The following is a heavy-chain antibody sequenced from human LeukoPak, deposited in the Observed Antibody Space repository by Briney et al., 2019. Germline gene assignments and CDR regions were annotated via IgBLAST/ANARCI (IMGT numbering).Heavy chain of an antibody. CDR3: AGDLTGYSPY. CDR1: GFTFSTYS. CDR2: ISSISSPI. Sequence: GGSLRLSCAASGFTFSTYSMEWVRQAPGKGLERVSYISSISSPIYYADSVKGRFTISRDNAKNSLYLQMNSLSDEDTAVYYCAGDLTGYSPYWGQGTLVTVSS. V-gene: IGHV3-48*02. J-gene: IGHJ4*02. D-gene: IGHD1-26*01.